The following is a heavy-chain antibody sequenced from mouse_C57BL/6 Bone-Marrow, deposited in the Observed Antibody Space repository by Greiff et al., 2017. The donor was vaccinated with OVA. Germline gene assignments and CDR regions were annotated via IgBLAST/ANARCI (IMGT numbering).Heavy chain of an antibody. CDR1: GFTFSSYA. CDR3: AREYGMDY. V-gene: IGHV5-4*01. CDR2: ISDGGSYT. Sequence: EVMLVESGGGLVKPGGSLKLSCAASGFTFSSYAMSWVRQTPEKRLEWVATISDGGSYTYYPDYVKGRFTISRDNAKNNLYLQMSHLKSEDTAMYYCAREYGMDYWGQGTSVTVSS. J-gene: IGHJ4*01.